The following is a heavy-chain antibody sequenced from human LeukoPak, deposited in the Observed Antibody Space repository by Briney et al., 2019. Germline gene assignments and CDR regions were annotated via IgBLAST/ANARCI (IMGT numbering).Heavy chain of an antibody. D-gene: IGHD3-22*01. CDR1: GFTFSSYW. Sequence: GGSLRLSCAASGFTFSSYWMHWVRQAPGKGLVWVSRINSDGSSTSYADSVKGRFTISRDNAKNSLYLQMNSLRAEDTALYYCARVDYDSSGYHYFDYWGRGTLVTVSS. V-gene: IGHV3-74*01. CDR2: INSDGSST. J-gene: IGHJ4*02. CDR3: ARVDYDSSGYHYFDY.